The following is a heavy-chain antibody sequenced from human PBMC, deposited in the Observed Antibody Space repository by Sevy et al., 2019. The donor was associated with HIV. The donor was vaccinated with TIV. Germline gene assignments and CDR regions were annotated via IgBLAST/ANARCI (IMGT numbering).Heavy chain of an antibody. Sequence: GGSLRLSCAASGFTFSSYSMNWVRHAPGKGLEWVSSISSSSSYIYYADSVKGRFTISRDNAKNSLYLQMNSLRAEDTAVYYCARDSDDILTGSDYWGQGTLVTVSS. V-gene: IGHV3-21*01. CDR3: ARDSDDILTGSDY. J-gene: IGHJ4*02. D-gene: IGHD3-9*01. CDR2: ISSSSSYI. CDR1: GFTFSSYS.